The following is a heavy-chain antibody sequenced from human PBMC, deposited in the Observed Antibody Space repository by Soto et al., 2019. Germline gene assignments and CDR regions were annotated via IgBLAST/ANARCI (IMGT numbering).Heavy chain of an antibody. CDR2: ISYDGSNK. V-gene: IGHV3-30*18. CDR1: GFTFSSYG. D-gene: IGHD1-26*01. J-gene: IGHJ3*02. Sequence: QVQLVESGGGVVQPGRSLRLSCAASGFTFSSYGMHWVRQAPGKGLEWVAVISYDGSNKYYADSVKGRFTISRDNSKNTLYLQMNSLRAEDTAVYYCAKEQLELLMLNALDIWGQGTMVTVSS. CDR3: AKEQLELLMLNALDI.